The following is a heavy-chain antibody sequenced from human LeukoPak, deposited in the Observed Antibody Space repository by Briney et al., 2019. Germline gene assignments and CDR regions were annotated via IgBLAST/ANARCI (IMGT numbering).Heavy chain of an antibody. CDR1: KYTLTELS. V-gene: IGHV1-24*01. CDR2: FDPEDGET. J-gene: IGHJ4*02. Sequence: ASVKVSCKGSKYTLTELSMHWVRQAPGKGLEWMGGFDPEDGETIYEQKLQGRVTMTEDTSTDTAYMELSSLRSDDTAVYYCARAWFCSGGSCQYYFDYWGQGTLVTVSS. CDR3: ARAWFCSGGSCQYYFDY. D-gene: IGHD2-15*01.